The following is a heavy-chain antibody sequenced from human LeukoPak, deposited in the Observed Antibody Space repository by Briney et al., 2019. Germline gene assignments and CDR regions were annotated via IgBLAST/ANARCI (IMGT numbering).Heavy chain of an antibody. J-gene: IGHJ4*02. D-gene: IGHD5-12*01. V-gene: IGHV3-64D*06. CDR1: GFTFSSYA. CDR2: ISSKGGST. Sequence: PGGSLRLSCSASGFTFSSYAIHWVRQAPGKGLEYVSGISSKGGSTHYADSVRGRLTISRDNSKDTVYLQMSNLRPEGTAVYYCVRFSGYDCFDYWGQGTLVTVSS. CDR3: VRFSGYDCFDY.